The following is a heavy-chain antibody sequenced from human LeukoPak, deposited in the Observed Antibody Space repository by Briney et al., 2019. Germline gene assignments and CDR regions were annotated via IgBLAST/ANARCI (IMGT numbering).Heavy chain of an antibody. V-gene: IGHV4-4*07. CDR2: IYTSGST. Sequence: SETLSLTCTVSGGSISSYYWSWIRQPAGKGLEWIGRIYTSGSTNYNPSLKSRVTMSVDTSKNQFSLKLSSVTAADTAVYYCAGGYKYAYYYYYYMDVWGKGTTVTVSS. J-gene: IGHJ6*03. CDR1: GGSISSYY. CDR3: AGGYKYAYYYYYYMDV. D-gene: IGHD5-24*01.